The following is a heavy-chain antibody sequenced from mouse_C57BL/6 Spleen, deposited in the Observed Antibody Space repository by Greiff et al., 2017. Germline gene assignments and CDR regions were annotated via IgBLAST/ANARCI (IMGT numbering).Heavy chain of an antibody. V-gene: IGHV1-55*01. CDR1: GYTFTSYW. J-gene: IGHJ2*01. Sequence: QVQLQQPGAELVKPGASVKMSCKASGYTFTSYWITWVKQRPGQGLEWIGDIYPGSGSTNYNEKFKSKATLTVDTSSSTAYMQLSILTSEDSAVYDCANGPYDYGRNPSDWGQGTTLTVSS. D-gene: IGHD1-1*01. CDR2: IYPGSGST. CDR3: ANGPYDYGRNPSD.